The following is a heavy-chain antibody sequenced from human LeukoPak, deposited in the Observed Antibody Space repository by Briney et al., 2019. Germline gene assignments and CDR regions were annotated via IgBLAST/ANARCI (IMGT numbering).Heavy chain of an antibody. CDR1: GLTFSDYY. D-gene: IGHD6-19*01. CDR3: ARGDYSAGWRNFDY. V-gene: IGHV3-72*01. CDR2: TRNKANSYTT. J-gene: IGHJ4*02. Sequence: GGSLRLSCAASGLTFSDYYMDWVRQAPGKGLEWVGRTRNKANSYTTEYAASVKGRFTISRDDSKNSLYLQMDSLKTEDTAVYYCARGDYSAGWRNFDYWGQGTLVTVSS.